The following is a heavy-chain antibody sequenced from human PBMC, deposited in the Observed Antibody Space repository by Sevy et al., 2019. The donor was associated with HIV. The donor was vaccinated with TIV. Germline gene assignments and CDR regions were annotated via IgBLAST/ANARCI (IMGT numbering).Heavy chain of an antibody. V-gene: IGHV3-20*04. Sequence: GGSLRLSCAASGFTFDDYGMNWVRLAPGKGLEWVSGINWNGGSTGYADSVKGRFTISRENAKNSLYLQMNSLRAEDTALYYCARDKGYARFDYWGQGTRVTVSS. CDR3: ARDKGYARFDY. CDR1: GFTFDDYG. CDR2: INWNGGST. D-gene: IGHD3-16*01. J-gene: IGHJ4*02.